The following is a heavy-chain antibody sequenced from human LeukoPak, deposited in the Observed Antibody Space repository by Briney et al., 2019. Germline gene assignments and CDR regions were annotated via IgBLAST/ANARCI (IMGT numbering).Heavy chain of an antibody. Sequence: GESLKISCKGSGYSLTRYWIGWVRQMPGKGLEWMGIIFLGDSDTTYSPSFQGQVTISADMSISTAYLQWSSLKASDTAMYYCASLRTVAGRDFDYWGQGTLVTVSS. D-gene: IGHD6-19*01. J-gene: IGHJ4*02. CDR3: ASLRTVAGRDFDY. V-gene: IGHV5-51*01. CDR2: IFLGDSDT. CDR1: GYSLTRYW.